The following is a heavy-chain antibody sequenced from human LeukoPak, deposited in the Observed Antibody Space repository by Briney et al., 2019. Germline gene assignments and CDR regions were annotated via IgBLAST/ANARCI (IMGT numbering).Heavy chain of an antibody. CDR1: GFTFSSYG. D-gene: IGHD2-15*01. CDR2: IRYDGSNK. J-gene: IGHJ3*02. Sequence: PGGSLRLSCAATGFTFSSYGMHWVRQAPGKGLEWVAFIRYDGSNKYYADSVKGRFTISRDNSKDTLYLQMNSLRAEDTAVYYCAKGCCSGGSCCFDIWGQGTMVTVTS. V-gene: IGHV3-30*02. CDR3: AKGCCSGGSCCFDI.